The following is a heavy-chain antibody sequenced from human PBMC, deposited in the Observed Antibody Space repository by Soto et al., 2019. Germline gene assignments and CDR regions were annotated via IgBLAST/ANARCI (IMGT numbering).Heavy chain of an antibody. CDR3: ARRDDYVWGSYYDNAFAI. J-gene: IGHJ3*02. CDR2: ISAYNGNT. V-gene: IGHV1-18*01. CDR1: GYTFTSYG. Sequence: ASVKVSCKASGYTFTSYGISWVRQAPGQGLEWMGWISAYNGNTNYAQKLQGRVTMTTDTSTSTAYMELRSLRSDDTAVYYCARRDDYVWGSYYDNAFAIWGQGTMVTVSS. D-gene: IGHD3-16*01.